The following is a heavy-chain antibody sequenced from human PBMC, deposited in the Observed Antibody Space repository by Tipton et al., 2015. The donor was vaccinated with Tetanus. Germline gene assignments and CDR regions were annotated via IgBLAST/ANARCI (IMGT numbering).Heavy chain of an antibody. CDR1: GFTFSDYS. CDR3: ARERRYYIASAGSGMDV. CDR2: ISGSGGHI. Sequence: SLRLSCVGSGFTFSDYSINWVRQAPGRGLEWVSFISGSGGHIYYADSVKGRFTVSRDNAKNSVYLQMSSLRDDDTAICYCARERRYYIASAGSGMDVWGQGPPVTASS. J-gene: IGHJ6*02. D-gene: IGHD6-13*01. V-gene: IGHV3-48*02.